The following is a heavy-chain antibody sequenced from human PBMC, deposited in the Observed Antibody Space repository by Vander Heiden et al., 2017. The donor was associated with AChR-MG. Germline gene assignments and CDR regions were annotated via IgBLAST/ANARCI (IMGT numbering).Heavy chain of an antibody. J-gene: IGHJ3*02. D-gene: IGHD3-3*01. CDR3: ASAYDFWSGYPIDPLFAFDI. CDR2: ISSSSSYI. CDR1: GFNFSSYS. V-gene: IGHV3-21*01. Sequence: EVQLVESGGGLVKPGGSLRLSCAASGFNFSSYSMNWVRQAPGKGLDWVSSISSSSSYIYYADSVKGRFTISRDNAKNSLYLQMNSLRAEDTAVYYCASAYDFWSGYPIDPLFAFDIWGQGTMVTVSS.